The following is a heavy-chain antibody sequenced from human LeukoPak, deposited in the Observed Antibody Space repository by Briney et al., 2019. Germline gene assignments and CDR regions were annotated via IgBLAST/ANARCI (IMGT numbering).Heavy chain of an antibody. D-gene: IGHD1-26*01. J-gene: IGHJ4*02. CDR3: AREASGSYGTSIDY. CDR1: GLTVSSNY. CDR2: IYSGGST. Sequence: GGSLRLSCAASGLTVSSNYMSWVRQAPGKGLEWVSVIYSGGSTYYADSVKGRFTISRDNSKSTLYLQMNSLRAEDTAVYYCAREASGSYGTSIDYWGQGTLVTVSS. V-gene: IGHV3-66*02.